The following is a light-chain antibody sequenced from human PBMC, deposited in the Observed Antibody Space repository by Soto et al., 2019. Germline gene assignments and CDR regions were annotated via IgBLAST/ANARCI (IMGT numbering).Light chain of an antibody. CDR2: TNN. CDR3: ATWDDSMNGL. J-gene: IGLJ3*02. Sequence: QSVLTQPPSACGTPGQRVTISCSGSSSNIGSNTVSWYQQLPGTAPKLLIYTNNQRPSGVSDRFSGSKSGTSASLTISGLQSEDEADYYCATWDDSMNGLFGGGTKVTVL. CDR1: SSNIGSNT. V-gene: IGLV1-44*01.